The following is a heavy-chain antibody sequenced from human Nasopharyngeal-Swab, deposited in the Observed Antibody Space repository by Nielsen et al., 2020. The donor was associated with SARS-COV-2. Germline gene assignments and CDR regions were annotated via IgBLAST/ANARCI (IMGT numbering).Heavy chain of an antibody. J-gene: IGHJ3*02. V-gene: IGHV3-20*01. CDR1: GFTFDDYG. Sequence: GESLKISCAASGFTFDDYGMSWVRQAPGKGLELVSGINWNGGSTGYADSVKGRFTISRDNAKNSLSLQMNSLRAEDTALYHCARDFPAYYYDSSGPGRAAFDIWGQGTMVTVSS. CDR3: ARDFPAYYYDSSGPGRAAFDI. CDR2: INWNGGST. D-gene: IGHD3-22*01.